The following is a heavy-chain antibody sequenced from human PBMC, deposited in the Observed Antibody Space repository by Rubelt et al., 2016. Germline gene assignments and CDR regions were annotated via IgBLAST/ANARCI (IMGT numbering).Heavy chain of an antibody. J-gene: IGHJ5*02. CDR1: GGSISSYY. V-gene: IGHV4-59*01. D-gene: IGHD1-1*01. CDR3: ARLRWNDFWFDP. Sequence: GPGLVKPSETLSLTCTVSGGSISSYYWSWIRQPPGKGLEWIGYIYYSGSTNYNPSLKSRVTISVDTSKNQFSLKLSSVTAADTAVYYCARLRWNDFWFDPWGQGTLFTVSS. CDR2: IYYSGST.